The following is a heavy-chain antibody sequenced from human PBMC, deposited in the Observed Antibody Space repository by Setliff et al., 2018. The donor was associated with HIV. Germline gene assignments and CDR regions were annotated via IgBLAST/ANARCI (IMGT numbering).Heavy chain of an antibody. J-gene: IGHJ6*03. Sequence: PSETLSLTCTVSGGSISGYYWGWIRQPPGKGLEWIGYIYTSGSTNYNPSLNSRVTISVDTSKNQFSLKLSSVTAADTAVYYCARVTSSSWHPYYYYYYMDVWGKRTTVTVAS. D-gene: IGHD6-13*01. CDR3: ARVTSSSWHPYYYYYYMDV. CDR2: IYTSGST. CDR1: GGSISGYY. V-gene: IGHV4-4*08.